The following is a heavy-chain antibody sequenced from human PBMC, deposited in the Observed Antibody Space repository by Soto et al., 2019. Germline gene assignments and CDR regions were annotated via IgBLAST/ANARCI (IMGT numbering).Heavy chain of an antibody. J-gene: IGHJ3*02. CDR2: ISYDGSKK. V-gene: IGHV3-30-3*01. D-gene: IGHD2-15*01. Sequence: QVQLVESGGGVVQPGRSLRLSCAASGFTFSSYAMHWVRQAPGKGLEWVAVISYDGSKKYYADSVKGRFTISRDNSKNTLYLQMNSLRAEDTAVYYCARCRLLRRGAFDIWGQGTMVTVSS. CDR1: GFTFSSYA. CDR3: ARCRLLRRGAFDI.